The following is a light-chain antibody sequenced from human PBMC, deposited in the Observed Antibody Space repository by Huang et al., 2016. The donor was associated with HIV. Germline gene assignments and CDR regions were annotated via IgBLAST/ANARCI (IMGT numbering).Light chain of an antibody. CDR3: QQRSNWPPFT. J-gene: IGKJ3*01. Sequence: EILLTQSPATLSVSPGESATLSCRASQSVRNFLAWYQQRPGQPSMLLIYDAATRAPGIPDRFSGSGSDTDFTLTINNLQPEDFAIYYCQQRSNWPPFTFGPGTKVDIK. V-gene: IGKV3-11*01. CDR1: QSVRNF. CDR2: DAA.